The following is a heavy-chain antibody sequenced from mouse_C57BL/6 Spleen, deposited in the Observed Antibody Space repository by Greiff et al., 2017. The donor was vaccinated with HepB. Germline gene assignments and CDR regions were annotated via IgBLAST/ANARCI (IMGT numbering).Heavy chain of an antibody. Sequence: VQLQQSGAELARPGASVKMSCKASGYTFTSHTMHWVKQRPGQGLEWIGYINPSSGYTKYNQKFKDKATLTADKSSSTAYMQLSSLTSEDSAVYYCARGGYYFYWGQGTTLTVSS. V-gene: IGHV1-4*01. D-gene: IGHD2-12*01. J-gene: IGHJ2*01. CDR3: ARGGYYFY. CDR2: INPSSGYT. CDR1: GYTFTSHT.